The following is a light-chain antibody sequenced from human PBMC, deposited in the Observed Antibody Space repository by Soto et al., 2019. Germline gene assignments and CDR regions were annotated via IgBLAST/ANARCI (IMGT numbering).Light chain of an antibody. J-gene: IGLJ1*01. CDR1: SSDDGGYNY. CDR3: SSYTSSSTPSYV. V-gene: IGLV2-14*01. CDR2: DVS. Sequence: QSVLTQPASVSGSPGQSITISCTGTSSDDGGYNYVSWYQQHPGKAPKLMIYDVSNRPSGVSNRFSGSKSGNTASLTTSGLQAEDDADYYCSSYTSSSTPSYVLGTGTKVTVL.